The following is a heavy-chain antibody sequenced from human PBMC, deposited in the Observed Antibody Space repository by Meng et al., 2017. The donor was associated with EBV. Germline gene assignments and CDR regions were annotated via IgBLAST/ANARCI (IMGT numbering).Heavy chain of an antibody. J-gene: IGHJ4*02. D-gene: IGHD5-12*01. V-gene: IGHV1-69*10. CDR3: VRDLCLRSGEWV. CDR1: GYIFNIFC. CDR2: ITPVLGIA. Sequence: GQLVQSGGEVKKPGASVKVCCKVSGYIFNIFCMSWVRQAPGQGLEWMGDITPVLGIAHYAESFRGRVTISADTSTRTAYMEMSSLTSDDTAVYYCVRDLCLRSGEWVWGQGTLVTVSS.